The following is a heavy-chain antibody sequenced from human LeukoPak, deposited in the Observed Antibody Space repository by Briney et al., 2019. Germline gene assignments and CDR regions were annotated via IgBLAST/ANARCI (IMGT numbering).Heavy chain of an antibody. CDR3: ARDSVVSRITMVRGASDWFDR. CDR2: ISAYNGNT. D-gene: IGHD3-10*01. Sequence: ASVTVSCTASGYTFTSYGISWVRQAPGQGLEWMGWISAYNGNTNYAQTLQGRVTITTDTSTSTAYMELRSLRSDDTAVYYCARDSVVSRITMVRGASDWFDRWGQGTLVTVSS. J-gene: IGHJ5*02. V-gene: IGHV1-18*01. CDR1: GYTFTSYG.